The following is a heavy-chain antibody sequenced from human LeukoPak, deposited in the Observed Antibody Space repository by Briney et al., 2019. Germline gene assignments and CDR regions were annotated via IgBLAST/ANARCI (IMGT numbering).Heavy chain of an antibody. D-gene: IGHD4-17*01. J-gene: IGHJ4*02. Sequence: PGGSLRLSCAASGFTFTTYSMNWVRQAPGKGLEWVAYISSTGRTIFYADSVKGRFTISKDSAKNSLYLQMNSLRDEDSAVYYCARDTPIHSEYGKFYFDYWGQGALVTVSS. CDR3: ARDTPIHSEYGKFYFDY. V-gene: IGHV3-48*02. CDR1: GFTFTTYS. CDR2: ISSTGRTI.